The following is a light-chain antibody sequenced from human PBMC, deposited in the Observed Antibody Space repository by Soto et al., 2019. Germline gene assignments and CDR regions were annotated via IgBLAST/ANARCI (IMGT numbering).Light chain of an antibody. CDR3: QQYNNWPPLA. CDR1: QSVATN. CDR2: GAS. V-gene: IGKV3-15*01. Sequence: ERVCPQSVTSRSVSAGKRATLSCRASQSVATNLAWYQQRPGQAPRLLIYGASKMAIGLPGRFSGSGSGTVFTLTISRLQSEDFAVYLCQQYNNWPPLAFGQGTRLEIK. J-gene: IGKJ5*01.